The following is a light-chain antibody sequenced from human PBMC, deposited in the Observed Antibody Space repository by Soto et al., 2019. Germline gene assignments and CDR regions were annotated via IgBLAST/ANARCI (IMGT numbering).Light chain of an antibody. J-gene: IGKJ1*01. Sequence: EIVLTQSPGTLSLSPGEPVTLSCRASQTVLSSYVAWYQQKPGQAPRLLIYGASSRATGIPDRFSGGGSGTDFTLTISRLEPEDFGIYYCQQYGNPPQTCGQGTKVEIK. CDR1: QTVLSSY. CDR2: GAS. V-gene: IGKV3-20*01. CDR3: QQYGNPPQT.